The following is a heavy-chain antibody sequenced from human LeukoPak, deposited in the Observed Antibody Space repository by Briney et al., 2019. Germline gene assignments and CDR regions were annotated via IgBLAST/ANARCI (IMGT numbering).Heavy chain of an antibody. CDR3: ARVSGHSSSWYISDY. D-gene: IGHD6-13*01. CDR1: GGSISSYF. J-gene: IGHJ4*02. V-gene: IGHV4-59*01. Sequence: SETLSLTCSVSGGSISSYFWSWIRQPPGKGLEWIGYIYYSGSNNYTPSLKSRVTISLDTSKKQFSLKLSSVTAADTAVYYCARVSGHSSSWYISDYWGQGTLVTVSS. CDR2: IYYSGSN.